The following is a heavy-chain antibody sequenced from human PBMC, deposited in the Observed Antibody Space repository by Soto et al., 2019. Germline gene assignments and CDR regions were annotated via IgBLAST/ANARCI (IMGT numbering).Heavy chain of an antibody. Sequence: SETLSVTCTVSGGSISSADYYWIWFRQPPGKGLEWIGYIYYSGSTFFNPSLKSRVTISKDTSRNQFSLRLNSVTAADTAVYYSASPIVVKIGGMGVRSSGTTVTVSS. CDR1: GGSISSADYY. CDR2: IYYSGST. D-gene: IGHD5-12*01. CDR3: ASPIVVKIGGMGV. V-gene: IGHV4-30-4*01. J-gene: IGHJ6*02.